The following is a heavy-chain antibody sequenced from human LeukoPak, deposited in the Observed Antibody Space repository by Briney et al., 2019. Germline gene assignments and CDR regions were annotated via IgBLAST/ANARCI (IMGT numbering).Heavy chain of an antibody. CDR3: VKTQRSTWYWFDP. CDR1: GGSISSGGYS. J-gene: IGHJ5*02. Sequence: PSQTLSLTCAVSGGSISSGGYSWGWIRQPPGKGLEWIGYIYHSGNTYYNPSLKSRVSISVDSSKTQFSLKLTSVTAADTAIYYCVKTQRSTWYWFDPWGPGALVTVSS. CDR2: IYHSGNT. V-gene: IGHV4-30-2*02. D-gene: IGHD6-13*01.